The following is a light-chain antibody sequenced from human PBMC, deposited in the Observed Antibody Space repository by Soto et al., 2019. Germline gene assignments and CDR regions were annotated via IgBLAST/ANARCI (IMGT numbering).Light chain of an antibody. J-gene: IGLJ2*01. CDR1: ASSIGTNT. V-gene: IGLV1-44*01. CDR3: AAWDGSLNNVL. CDR2: GDN. Sequence: SVLTQPPSASGTPGQRVTISCSGSASSIGTNTVNWYRQLPGTAPQLLIYGDNQRPSGVTDRFSGSKSGTSASLAISGLQSEDEAEYYCAAWDGSLNNVLFGGGTKLTVL.